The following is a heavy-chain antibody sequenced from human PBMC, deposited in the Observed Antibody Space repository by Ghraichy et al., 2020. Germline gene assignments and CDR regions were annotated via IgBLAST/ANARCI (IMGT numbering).Heavy chain of an antibody. J-gene: IGHJ6*02. Sequence: GGSLRLSCAASGFTFSSYAMSWVRQAPGKGLEWVSAISGSGGSTYYADSVKGRFTISRDNSKNTLYLQMNSLRAEDTAVYYCAKNGRPGVFGVVILYYYYYYGMDVWGQGTTVTVSS. CDR1: GFTFSSYA. CDR2: ISGSGGST. D-gene: IGHD3-3*01. CDR3: AKNGRPGVFGVVILYYYYYYGMDV. V-gene: IGHV3-23*01.